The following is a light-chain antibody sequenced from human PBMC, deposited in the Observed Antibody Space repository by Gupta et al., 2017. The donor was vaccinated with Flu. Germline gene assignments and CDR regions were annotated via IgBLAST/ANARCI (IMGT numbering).Light chain of an antibody. CDR3: LLQFSGTRRV. V-gene: IGLV7-46*01. Sequence: QAVVTQEPSLPVSPGGTVTLTRASSSGAVTDDHYPYWFQQKPGLAPSALIHNTINRHSWTPARFSASLRGGRAALTLSGAQPEDEADYYCLLQFSGTRRVFGGGTKLTVL. CDR1: SGAVTDDHY. J-gene: IGLJ3*02. CDR2: NTI.